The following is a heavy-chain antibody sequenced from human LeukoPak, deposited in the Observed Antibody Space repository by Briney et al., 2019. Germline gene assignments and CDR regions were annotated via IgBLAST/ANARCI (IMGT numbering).Heavy chain of an antibody. D-gene: IGHD6-19*01. Sequence: GGSLRLSCAASGFSFSYYATHWVRQAPGKGLEWVGFIRSKAYGGTTEYAASVKGRFTISRDDSKSIAYLQMNSLKTEDTAVYYCTRALYSSGWYYLDYWGQGTLVTVSS. CDR1: GFSFSYYA. V-gene: IGHV3-49*04. CDR3: TRALYSSGWYYLDY. CDR2: IRSKAYGGTT. J-gene: IGHJ4*02.